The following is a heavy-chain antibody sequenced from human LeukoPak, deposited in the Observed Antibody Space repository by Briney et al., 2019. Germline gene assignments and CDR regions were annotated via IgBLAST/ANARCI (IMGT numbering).Heavy chain of an antibody. J-gene: IGHJ6*02. CDR3: ARGGTGYYGEIYYSYYYGMDV. Sequence: GASVNVSCKASGYTFTSYDMNWVRQATGQGLEWMGWMNPNSGNTGYAQKFQGRVTMTRNTSISTAYMELSSLRSEDTAVYYCARGGTGYYGEIYYSYYYGMDVWGQGTTVTVSS. CDR2: MNPNSGNT. V-gene: IGHV1-8*01. D-gene: IGHD3/OR15-3a*01. CDR1: GYTFTSYD.